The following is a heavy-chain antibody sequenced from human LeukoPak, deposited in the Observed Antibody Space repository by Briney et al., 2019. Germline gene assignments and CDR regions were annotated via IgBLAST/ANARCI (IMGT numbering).Heavy chain of an antibody. J-gene: IGHJ4*02. CDR1: GFTFNSYA. D-gene: IGHD6-19*01. CDR3: GKTTTGYSSGRYPGWPVDY. CDR2: IFGSGGSA. Sequence: GGSLRLPCAASGFTFNSYAMYWVRQAPGKGLEWVSGIFGSGGSAHYADSVKGRFTISRDNSKNTVYLQMDSLRVEDTAVYYCGKTTTGYSSGRYPGWPVDYWGQGTLVTVSS. V-gene: IGHV3-23*01.